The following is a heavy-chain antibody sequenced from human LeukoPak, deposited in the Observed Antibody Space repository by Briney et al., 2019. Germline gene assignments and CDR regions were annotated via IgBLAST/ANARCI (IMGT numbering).Heavy chain of an antibody. CDR1: GGSISSGGYP. J-gene: IGHJ5*02. CDR2: IYHSGST. CDR3: ARVAPYSDYGEYWFDP. D-gene: IGHD4-11*01. V-gene: IGHV4-30-2*01. Sequence: PSETLSLTCAVSGGSISSGGYPWSWIRQPPGKGLEWIGYIYHSGSTYYNPSLKSRVTISVDRSKNQFSLKLSSVTAADTAVYYCARVAPYSDYGEYWFDPWGQGTLVTVSS.